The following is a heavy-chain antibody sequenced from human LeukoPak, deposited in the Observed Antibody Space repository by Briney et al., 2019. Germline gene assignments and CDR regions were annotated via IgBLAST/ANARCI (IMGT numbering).Heavy chain of an antibody. V-gene: IGHV3-23*01. D-gene: IGHD4/OR15-4a*01. CDR3: AKADYPIIDY. CDR2: ISGSGGST. Sequence: PGGSLRLSRAASGFTFSGYAMSWVRQAPGKRLEWVSAISGSGGSTYYADSVKGRFTISRDNSKNTLYLQMNSLRAEDTAVYYCAKADYPIIDYWGQGTLVTVSS. J-gene: IGHJ4*02. CDR1: GFTFSGYA.